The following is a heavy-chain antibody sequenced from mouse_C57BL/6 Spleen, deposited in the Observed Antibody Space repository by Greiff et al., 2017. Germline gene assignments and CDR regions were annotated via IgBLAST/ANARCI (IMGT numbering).Heavy chain of an antibody. CDR1: GFSLTSYG. Sequence: VQLQESGPGLVQPSQSLSITCTVSGFSLTSYGVHWVRQSPGKGLEWLGVIWSGGSTDYNAAFISRLSISKDNSKSQVFFKMNSLQADDTAIYYCATNYYGSSYFAYWGQGTLVTVSA. V-gene: IGHV2-2*01. D-gene: IGHD1-1*01. CDR3: ATNYYGSSYFAY. J-gene: IGHJ3*01. CDR2: IWSGGST.